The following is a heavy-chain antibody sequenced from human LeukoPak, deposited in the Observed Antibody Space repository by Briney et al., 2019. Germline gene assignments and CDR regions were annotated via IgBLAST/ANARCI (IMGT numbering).Heavy chain of an antibody. CDR3: ARHKMVRGIGYYYYMDV. CDR1: GGSISSYY. J-gene: IGHJ6*03. D-gene: IGHD3-10*01. CDR2: IYYSGST. Sequence: SETLSLTCTVSGGSISSYYWSWIRQPPGKGLEWIGYIYYSGSTNYNPSLKSRVTISVDTSKNQFSLKLSSVTAAGTAVFYCARHKMVRGIGYYYYMDVWGKGTTVTISS. V-gene: IGHV4-59*08.